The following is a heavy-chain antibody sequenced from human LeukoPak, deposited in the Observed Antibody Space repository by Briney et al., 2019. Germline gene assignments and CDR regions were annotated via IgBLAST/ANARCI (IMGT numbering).Heavy chain of an antibody. J-gene: IGHJ4*02. CDR2: IYYSGST. Sequence: SETLSLTCAVYGGSFSGYYWSWIRQPPGKGLEWIGYIYYSGSTNYNPSLKSRVTISVDTSKNQFSLKLSSVTAADTAVYYCARGSGDTPSFDYWGQGTLVTVSS. D-gene: IGHD2-15*01. CDR3: ARGSGDTPSFDY. CDR1: GGSFSGYY. V-gene: IGHV4-59*01.